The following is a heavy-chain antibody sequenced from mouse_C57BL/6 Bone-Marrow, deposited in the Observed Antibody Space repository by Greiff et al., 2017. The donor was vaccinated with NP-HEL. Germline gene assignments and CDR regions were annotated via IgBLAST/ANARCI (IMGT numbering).Heavy chain of an antibody. Sequence: EVKLVESGGGLVKPGGSLKLSCAASGFTFSSYAMSWVRQTPEKRLEWVATISDGGSYTYYPDNVKGRFTISRDNAKNNLYLQMSHLKSEDTAMYYCARITTVVPYAMDYWGQGTSVTVSS. D-gene: IGHD1-1*01. CDR2: ISDGGSYT. CDR3: ARITTVVPYAMDY. V-gene: IGHV5-4*03. CDR1: GFTFSSYA. J-gene: IGHJ4*01.